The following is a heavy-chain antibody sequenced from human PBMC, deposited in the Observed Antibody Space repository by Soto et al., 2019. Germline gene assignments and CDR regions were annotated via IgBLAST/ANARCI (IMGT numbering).Heavy chain of an antibody. Sequence: PVESLKISCKGSGDGLSTSSTGWVRQMPGNGLEWIGSINSGDSSGRYRPLFQGQDTISIAKSISTTYLEWSSLKATDTAFYYCATWLSSHWFDYWGQETLVTVSS. CDR1: GDGLSTSS. J-gene: IGHJ4*02. V-gene: IGHV5-51*01. CDR2: INSGDSSG. CDR3: ATWLSSHWFDY. D-gene: IGHD2-2*01.